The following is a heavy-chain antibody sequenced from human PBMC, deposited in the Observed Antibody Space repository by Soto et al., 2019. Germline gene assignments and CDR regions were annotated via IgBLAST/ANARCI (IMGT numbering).Heavy chain of an antibody. D-gene: IGHD5-18*01. CDR3: ARDAKVDTSMGGYYDYNLDG. Sequence: SETLSLTCTVSGDSVSSGSYYWTWIRQPPWKGLEWIGHIYYTGTTNYSPSLKSRVTISLDTSKNQFSLKLSSVTAADRAVYYCARDAKVDTSMGGYYDYNLDGWGQGSTVTVSS. CDR2: IYYTGTT. CDR1: GDSVSSGSYY. V-gene: IGHV4-61*01. J-gene: IGHJ6*02.